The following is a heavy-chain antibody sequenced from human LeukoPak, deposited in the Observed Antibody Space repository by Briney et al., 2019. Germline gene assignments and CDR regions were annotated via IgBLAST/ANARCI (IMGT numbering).Heavy chain of an antibody. J-gene: IGHJ6*03. V-gene: IGHV4-34*01. CDR1: GGSFSGYY. Sequence: SETLSLTCAVYGGSFSGYYCSWIRQPPRKGLEWIGEINHSVSTNYNPSLKSRVTISVDTSKNQFSPKLSSVTAADTAVYYCAREEYSSSWYYSYYYMDVWGKGTTVTVSS. CDR2: INHSVST. CDR3: AREEYSSSWYYSYYYMDV. D-gene: IGHD6-13*01.